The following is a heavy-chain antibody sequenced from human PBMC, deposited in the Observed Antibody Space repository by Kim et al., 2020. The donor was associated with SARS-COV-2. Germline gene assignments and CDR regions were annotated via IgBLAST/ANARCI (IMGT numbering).Heavy chain of an antibody. V-gene: IGHV4-4*02. CDR3: ARDLPMYSSGSDPWFDP. CDR1: GGSISSSNW. J-gene: IGHJ5*02. CDR2: IYHSGST. D-gene: IGHD6-19*01. Sequence: SETLSLTCAVSGGSISSSNWWSWVRQPPGKGLEWIGEIYHSGSTNYNPSLKSRVTISVDKSKNQFSLKLSSVTAADTAVYYCARDLPMYSSGSDPWFDPWGQGTLVTVSS.